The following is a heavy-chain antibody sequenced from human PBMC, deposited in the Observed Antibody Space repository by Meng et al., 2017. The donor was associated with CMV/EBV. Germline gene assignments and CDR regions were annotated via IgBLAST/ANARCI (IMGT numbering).Heavy chain of an antibody. Sequence: GESLKISCAASGLIVSSNYMRWVRQAPGKGLQWVSVIYSGGGKYYADSVRDRFTISRDNSKNTLYLEMNSPRADDTAVYYCAKDGGFHGAYYGFLDSWGQGTLVTVSS. CDR1: GLIVSSNY. D-gene: IGHD3-10*01. J-gene: IGHJ4*02. CDR2: IYSGGGK. CDR3: AKDGGFHGAYYGFLDS. V-gene: IGHV3-53*05.